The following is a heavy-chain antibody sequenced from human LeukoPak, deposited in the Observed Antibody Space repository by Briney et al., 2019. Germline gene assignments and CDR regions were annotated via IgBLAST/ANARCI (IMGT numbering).Heavy chain of an antibody. V-gene: IGHV3-30*04. Sequence: PGGSLRLSCAASGFTFSSYAMHWVRQAPGKGLEWVAVILSDGSKEFYTDSVKGRFTISRDNSKNTLYLQMNSLRAEDTAVYYCAKGRGWSDAFDIWGQGTMVTVSS. J-gene: IGHJ3*02. CDR2: ILSDGSKE. D-gene: IGHD6-19*01. CDR3: AKGRGWSDAFDI. CDR1: GFTFSSYA.